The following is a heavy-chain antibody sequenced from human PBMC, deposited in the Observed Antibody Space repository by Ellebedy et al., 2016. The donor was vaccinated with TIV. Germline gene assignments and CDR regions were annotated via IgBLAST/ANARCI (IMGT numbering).Heavy chain of an antibody. CDR3: ARSGTYARSSLFDY. J-gene: IGHJ4*02. CDR2: IDHRGTT. D-gene: IGHD1-26*01. CDR1: GGSFTSYY. V-gene: IGHV4-34*01. Sequence: MPSETLSLTCAVYGGSFTSYYWSRIRQSQGKGLEWFGEIDHRGTTTYNPSLESRVIISVDTSKNQFSLKVRSVTAADTGIYYCARSGTYARSSLFDYWGQGNLVTVSS.